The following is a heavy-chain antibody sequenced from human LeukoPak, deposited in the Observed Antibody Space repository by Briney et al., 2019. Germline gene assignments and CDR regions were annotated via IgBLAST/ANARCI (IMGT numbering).Heavy chain of an antibody. Sequence: PGGSLRLSCAASGFSFSNYWMSWVRQAPGKGLEWVANIKQDGSEKYYVDSMEGRFTISRDNAKNSLYLQMNSLRAEDTAVYYCATDRDYGFDYWGQGTLVTVSS. V-gene: IGHV3-7*01. D-gene: IGHD4-17*01. CDR3: ATDRDYGFDY. CDR1: GFSFSNYW. J-gene: IGHJ4*02. CDR2: IKQDGSEK.